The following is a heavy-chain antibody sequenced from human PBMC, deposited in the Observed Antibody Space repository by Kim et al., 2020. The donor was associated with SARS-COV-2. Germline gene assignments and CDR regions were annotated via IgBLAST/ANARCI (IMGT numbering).Heavy chain of an antibody. CDR3: ARPLGRLQYLGWYY. V-gene: IGHV4-59*01. CDR2: IYYSGST. CDR1: GGSISSYY. Sequence: SETLSLTCTVSGGSISSYYWSWIRQPPGKGLEWIGYIYYSGSTNYNPSLKSRVTISVDTSKNQFSLKLSSVTAADTAVYYCARPLGRLQYLGWYYWGQGTLVTVSS. D-gene: IGHD6-25*01. J-gene: IGHJ4*02.